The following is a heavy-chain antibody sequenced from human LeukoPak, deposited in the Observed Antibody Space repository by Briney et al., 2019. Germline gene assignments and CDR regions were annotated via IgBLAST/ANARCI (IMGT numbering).Heavy chain of an antibody. V-gene: IGHV1-8*01. J-gene: IGHJ6*02. D-gene: IGHD4-17*01. CDR1: GYTFTSYD. Sequence: ASVKVTCKASGYTFTSYDLNWVRQATGQGLEWMGWMNPNSGNTGYAQKFQGRVTMTRNTSISTAYMELSSLRSEDTAVYYCASRPLEYGDYESPYGMDVWGQGTTVTVSS. CDR3: ASRPLEYGDYESPYGMDV. CDR2: MNPNSGNT.